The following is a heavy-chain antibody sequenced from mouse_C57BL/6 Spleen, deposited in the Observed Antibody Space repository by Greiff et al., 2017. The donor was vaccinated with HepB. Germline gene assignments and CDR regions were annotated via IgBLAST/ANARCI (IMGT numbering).Heavy chain of an antibody. D-gene: IGHD2-4*01. CDR2: INPSSGYT. CDR1: GYTFTSYW. Sequence: VQLQQSGAELAKPGASVKLSCKASGYTFTSYWMHWVKQRPGQGLEWIGYINPSSGYTKYNQKFKDKATLTADKSSSTAYMQLSSLTYEDAAVYYCAIETCDYASLDYWGQGTTLTVSS. J-gene: IGHJ2*01. V-gene: IGHV1-7*01. CDR3: AIETCDYASLDY.